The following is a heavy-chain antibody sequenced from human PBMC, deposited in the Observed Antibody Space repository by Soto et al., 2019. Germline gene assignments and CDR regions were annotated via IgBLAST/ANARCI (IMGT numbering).Heavy chain of an antibody. D-gene: IGHD3-10*01. CDR3: ARSPSLGGMDV. J-gene: IGHJ6*02. V-gene: IGHV3-21*01. CDR2: IRRSGDYT. CDR1: GFSFSTYS. Sequence: EVQLVESGGGLVMPGGSLRLSCIASGFSFSTYSMNWVRQAPGKGLEWVSSIRRSGDYTYYADSLKGRFTISRDNAKNSRYLQMSSLGAEDTAVYYCARSPSLGGMDVWGQGTTVTVSS.